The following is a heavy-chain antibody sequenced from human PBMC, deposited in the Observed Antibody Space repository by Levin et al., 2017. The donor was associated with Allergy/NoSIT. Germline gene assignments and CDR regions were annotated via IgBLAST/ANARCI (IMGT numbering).Heavy chain of an antibody. J-gene: IGHJ4*02. CDR1: GFTFRSYC. D-gene: IGHD2-15*01. V-gene: IGHV3-7*01. CDR2: IKEDGGEK. CDR3: ASSSGGKDSGGYLDY. Sequence: QSGGSLRLSCAASGFTFRSYCMTWVRQAPGKGLEWVANIKEDGGEKYYVDSVRGRFTIFRDDAENSLYLQMNRLGVEDTAVYYCASSSGGKDSGGYLDYWGQGSLVAVSS.